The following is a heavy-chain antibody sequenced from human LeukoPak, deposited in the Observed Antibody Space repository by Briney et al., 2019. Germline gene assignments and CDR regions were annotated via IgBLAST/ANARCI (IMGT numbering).Heavy chain of an antibody. Sequence: SETLSLTCAVYGGSFSGYYWSWIRQPPGKGLEWIGEINHSGSTNYNPSLKSRVTISVDTSKNQFSLKLSSVTAADTAVYYCARLSTRIAARPAGSWFDPWGQGTLVTVSS. CDR2: INHSGST. CDR3: ARLSTRIAARPAGSWFDP. J-gene: IGHJ5*02. D-gene: IGHD6-6*01. V-gene: IGHV4-34*01. CDR1: GGSFSGYY.